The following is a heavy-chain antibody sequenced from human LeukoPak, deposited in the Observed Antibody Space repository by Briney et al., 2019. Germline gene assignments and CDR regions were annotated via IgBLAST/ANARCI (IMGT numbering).Heavy chain of an antibody. Sequence: GASVKVSCKVSGYTLTELSMHWVRQAPGKGLEWMGGFDPEDGETIYAQKFQGRVTMTEDTSTDTAYTELSSLGSEDTAVYYCATVKHYYDSSGYYYVFDYWGQGTLVTVSS. CDR1: GYTLTELS. J-gene: IGHJ4*02. V-gene: IGHV1-24*01. CDR2: FDPEDGET. D-gene: IGHD3-22*01. CDR3: ATVKHYYDSSGYYYVFDY.